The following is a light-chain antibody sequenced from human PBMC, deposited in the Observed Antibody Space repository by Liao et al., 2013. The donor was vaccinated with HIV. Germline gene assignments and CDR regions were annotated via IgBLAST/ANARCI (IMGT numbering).Light chain of an antibody. CDR3: QVWDSGRAWV. J-gene: IGLJ3*02. CDR1: DIASYN. Sequence: SYELTQPPSVSVAPGQTARIACGGDDIASYNVHWSQQRPGQAPVLVVYYDSDRPSGIPERFSGSNSGDTATLTISRVEAGDEADYYCQVWDSGRAWVFGGGTKLTVL. V-gene: IGLV3-21*02. CDR2: YDS.